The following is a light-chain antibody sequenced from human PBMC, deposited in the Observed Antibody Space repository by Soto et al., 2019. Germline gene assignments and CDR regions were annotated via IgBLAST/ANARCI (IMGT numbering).Light chain of an antibody. V-gene: IGKV3-15*01. Sequence: EIVMTQSPATLSVSPGERATLSCRAGQSISNNLAWYQQKPGQAPRLLIYGASTRATGIPARFSGSGSGTEFTLTVSSLQSEDFAVYYCHQYNNWPRTFGQGTKVEI. CDR3: HQYNNWPRT. CDR1: QSISNN. CDR2: GAS. J-gene: IGKJ1*01.